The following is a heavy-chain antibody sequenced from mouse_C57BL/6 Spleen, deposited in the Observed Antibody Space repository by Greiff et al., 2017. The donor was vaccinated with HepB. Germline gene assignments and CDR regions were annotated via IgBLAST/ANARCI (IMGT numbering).Heavy chain of an antibody. Sequence: VKLQQPGAELVRPGSSVKLSCKASGYTFTSYWMHWVKQRPIQGLEWIGNIDPSDSETHYNQKFKDKATLTVDKSSSTAYMQLSSLTSEDSAVYYCARSSDGYYVDFDYWGQGTTLTVSS. J-gene: IGHJ2*01. CDR1: GYTFTSYW. CDR2: IDPSDSET. V-gene: IGHV1-52*01. CDR3: ARSSDGYYVDFDY. D-gene: IGHD2-3*01.